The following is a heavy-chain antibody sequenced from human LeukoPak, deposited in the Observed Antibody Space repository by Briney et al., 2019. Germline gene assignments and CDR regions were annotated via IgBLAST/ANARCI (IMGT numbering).Heavy chain of an antibody. J-gene: IGHJ4*02. CDR2: ITPIFGTA. D-gene: IGHD4-17*01. V-gene: IGHV1-69*06. CDR3: ASTYGGMTTVTSDYFDY. CDR1: GYTFTSYA. Sequence: SVKVSCKASGYTFTSYAISWVRQAPGQGLEWMGGITPIFGTANYAQKFQGRVTITADKSTSTAYMELSSLRSEDTAVYYCASTYGGMTTVTSDYFDYWGQGTLVTVSS.